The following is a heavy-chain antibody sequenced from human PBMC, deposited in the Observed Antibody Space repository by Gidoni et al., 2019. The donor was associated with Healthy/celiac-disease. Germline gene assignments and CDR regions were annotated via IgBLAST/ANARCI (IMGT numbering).Heavy chain of an antibody. D-gene: IGHD3-9*01. CDR3: AKWHDILTGYYMEIDY. CDR1: GFTFSSYG. CDR2: ISYDGSNK. J-gene: IGHJ4*02. Sequence: QVQLVESGGGVVQPGRSLRLSCAASGFTFSSYGMHWVRQAPGKGLEGVAVISYDGSNKYYADSVKGRFTISRDNSKNTLYLQMNSLRAEDTAVYYCAKWHDILTGYYMEIDYWGQGTLVTVSS. V-gene: IGHV3-30*18.